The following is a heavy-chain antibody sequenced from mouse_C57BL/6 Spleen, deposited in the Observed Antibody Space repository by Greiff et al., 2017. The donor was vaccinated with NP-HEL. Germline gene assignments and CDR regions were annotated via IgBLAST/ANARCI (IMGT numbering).Heavy chain of an antibody. J-gene: IGHJ1*03. CDR2: IYPRSGNT. CDR3: GSRGGLTWYFDV. CDR1: GYTFTSYG. D-gene: IGHD1-1*02. V-gene: IGHV1-81*01. Sequence: VQLQQSGAELARPGASVKLSCKASGYTFTSYGISWVKQRTGQGLEWIGEIYPRSGNTYYNEKFKGKATLTADKSSSTAYMELRSLTSEDSAVYFCGSRGGLTWYFDVWGTGTTVTVSS.